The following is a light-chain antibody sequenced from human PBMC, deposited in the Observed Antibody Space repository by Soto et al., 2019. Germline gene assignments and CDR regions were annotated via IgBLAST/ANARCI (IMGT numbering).Light chain of an antibody. CDR1: QSVSSTY. Sequence: EIVLTQSPGTLSLSPGDRATLSCRASQSVSSTYLAWYQQKPGQTPRLLIYDASSRATGIPDRFSGSGSGTDFTLTICRLEPEDFAVYYCQQYGSSPGLFTFGPGTIVDIK. V-gene: IGKV3-20*01. CDR3: QQYGSSPGLFT. CDR2: DAS. J-gene: IGKJ3*01.